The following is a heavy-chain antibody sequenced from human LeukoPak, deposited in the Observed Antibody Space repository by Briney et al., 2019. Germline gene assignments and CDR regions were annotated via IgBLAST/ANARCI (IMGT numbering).Heavy chain of an antibody. V-gene: IGHV3-48*01. CDR2: ISSSSSTV. Sequence: GGSLRLSCAASGFTFSSYSMNWVRQAPGKGLEWVSYISSSSSTVYYADSVKGRFTISRDNAKNSLYLQMNSLRAGDTAVYYCAKDSVVRASDYWGQGTLVTVSS. J-gene: IGHJ4*02. D-gene: IGHD3-10*01. CDR3: AKDSVVRASDY. CDR1: GFTFSSYS.